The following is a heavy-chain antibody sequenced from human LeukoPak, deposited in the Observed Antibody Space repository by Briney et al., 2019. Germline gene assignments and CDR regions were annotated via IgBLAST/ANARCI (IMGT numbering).Heavy chain of an antibody. CDR1: GGTFSSYA. CDR2: IIPIFGTA. J-gene: IGHJ4*02. CDR3: ARDERFLEWLLFNY. Sequence: SVKVSCKASGGTFSSYAISWVRQAPGQGLEWMGGIIPIFGTANYAQKFQGRVTITADESTSTVYMELSSLRSEDTAVYYCARDERFLEWLLFNYWGQGTLVTVSS. V-gene: IGHV1-69*01. D-gene: IGHD3-3*01.